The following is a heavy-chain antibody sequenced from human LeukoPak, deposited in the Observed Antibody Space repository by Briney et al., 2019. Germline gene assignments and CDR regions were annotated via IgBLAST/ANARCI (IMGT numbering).Heavy chain of an antibody. CDR1: DGSINSYY. J-gene: IGHJ6*02. V-gene: IGHV4-59*01. D-gene: IGHD1-26*01. CDR3: ARGRSNYYGMDV. CDR2: IYYNGNT. Sequence: PSETLSLTCSVSDGSINSYYWNWIRRPPGKGLEWIGYIYYNGNTNNSPSLKSRVTMSVDTSKNLFSLKVSSVTAADTAVYYCARGRSNYYGMDVWGQGTTVTVSS.